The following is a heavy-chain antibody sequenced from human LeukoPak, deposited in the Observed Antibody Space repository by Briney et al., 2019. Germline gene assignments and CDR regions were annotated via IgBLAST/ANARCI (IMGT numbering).Heavy chain of an antibody. J-gene: IGHJ4*02. CDR1: GFTFSSYS. D-gene: IGHD5-24*01. Sequence: GGSLRLSCAASGFTFSSYSMNCGRHAPGKGLEWVSYISSSSSYIYYADPVKGRFTISRDNAKNSLYLQMKRLRDEETAVYYCASGDGYNYHYWGKGTLVTVSS. CDR3: ASGDGYNYHY. V-gene: IGHV3-21*01. CDR2: ISSSSSYI.